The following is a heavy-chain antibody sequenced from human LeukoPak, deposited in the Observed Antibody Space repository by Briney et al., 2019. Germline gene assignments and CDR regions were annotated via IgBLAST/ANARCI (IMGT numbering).Heavy chain of an antibody. V-gene: IGHV3-48*04. CDR3: ARYSFYSGRDIDY. CDR1: GFSFSSYD. Sequence: GGSLRLSCAASGFSFSSYDMIWVRQAPGKGLEGVSYITRSSSPIYYADSVKGRFTIARDNAKNSLYLQMNSLRAEGTAMYYWARYSFYSGRDIDYWGQGTLVTVSS. D-gene: IGHD1-26*01. CDR2: ITRSSSPI. J-gene: IGHJ4*02.